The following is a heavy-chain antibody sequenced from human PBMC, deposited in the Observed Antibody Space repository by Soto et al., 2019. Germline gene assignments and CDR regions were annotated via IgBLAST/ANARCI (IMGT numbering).Heavy chain of an antibody. V-gene: IGHV3-30*18. CDR2: ISYDGSDK. Sequence: QVQLVESGGGVVQPGRSLTLSCVASGFSFSDYGMHWVRQAPGKGLEWVAIISYDGSDKSYADSVKGRFTTSRDNSKNTLFLQMNSLRPEDTAVYFCAKDVAAITPFFENWGRGVLVTVSS. D-gene: IGHD5-12*01. CDR3: AKDVAAITPFFEN. J-gene: IGHJ4*02. CDR1: GFSFSDYG.